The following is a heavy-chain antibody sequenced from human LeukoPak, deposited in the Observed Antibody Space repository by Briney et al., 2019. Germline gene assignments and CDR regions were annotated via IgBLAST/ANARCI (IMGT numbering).Heavy chain of an antibody. D-gene: IGHD2-8*01. V-gene: IGHV3-74*01. J-gene: IGHJ4*02. Sequence: GGSLRLSCAASTFTFSDYWMHWVRQAPGKGLVWVSRINSDGSGTRYADSVKGRFTISRDNAKNTLYLQMNSLTAEDTAVYYCARDLMVGSPFDSWGQESLVTVSS. CDR2: INSDGSGT. CDR1: TFTFSDYW. CDR3: ARDLMVGSPFDS.